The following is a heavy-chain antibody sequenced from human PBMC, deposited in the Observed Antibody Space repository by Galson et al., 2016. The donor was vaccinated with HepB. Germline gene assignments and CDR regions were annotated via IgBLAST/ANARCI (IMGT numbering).Heavy chain of an antibody. D-gene: IGHD2-15*01. V-gene: IGHV3-15*01. J-gene: IGHJ6*02. CDR2: IKREADGGTT. Sequence: SLRLSCAASGFTFNNAWMTWVRQAPGKGLEWVGRIKREADGGTTDYAAPVKGRITLSSDDSETTLYLQMNSLKTEDTAVYYCITDSYCSPTYCPAEALNYYYGLDVWGQGTTVTVSS. CDR1: GFTFNNAW. CDR3: ITDSYCSPTYCPAEALNYYYGLDV.